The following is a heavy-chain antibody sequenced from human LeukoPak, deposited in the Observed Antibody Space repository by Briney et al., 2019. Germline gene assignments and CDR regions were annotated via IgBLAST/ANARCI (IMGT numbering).Heavy chain of an antibody. J-gene: IGHJ4*02. CDR2: ISAYIGNT. D-gene: IGHD2-2*01. CDR1: GYTFTSYG. V-gene: IGHV1-18*01. CDR3: ARLNFDCSSTSCYAGTPDY. Sequence: ASVKVSCKASGYTFTSYGITWVRQARGQGLEWMGWISAYIGNTNYAQNLQGRVTMTTDTSTGTAYMELRSQRSDDTAVYYCARLNFDCSSTSCYAGTPDYWGQGTLVTVSS.